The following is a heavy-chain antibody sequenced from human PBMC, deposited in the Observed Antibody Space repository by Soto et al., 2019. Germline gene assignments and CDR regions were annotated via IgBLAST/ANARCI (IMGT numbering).Heavy chain of an antibody. V-gene: IGHV3-21*02. CDR3: AGRTKAGGGMDV. CDR2: ISSTSSYI. J-gene: IGHJ6*02. Sequence: EVQLVESGGGLVKPGGSLRLSCVGSGFTFGNQTLTWVRQAPGKGLEWLASISSTSSYIHYADSVKGCFTISRDNAKKSLFLPMNPVRAEDTALFYCAGRTKAGGGMDVWGQGTTVSVSS. D-gene: IGHD1-1*01. CDR1: GFTFGNQT.